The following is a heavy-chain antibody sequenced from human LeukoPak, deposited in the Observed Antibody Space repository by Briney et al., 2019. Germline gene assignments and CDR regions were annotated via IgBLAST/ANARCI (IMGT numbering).Heavy chain of an antibody. CDR3: ARANLAAAGPVYYYYGMDV. CDR1: GGSFSGYY. V-gene: IGHV4-34*01. J-gene: IGHJ6*02. Sequence: SETLSLTCAVYGGSFSGYYWRWIRQPPGKGLEWIGEINHSGSTNYNPSLKSRVTISVDTSKNQFSLKLSSVTAADTAVYYCARANLAAAGPVYYYYGMDVWGQGTTVTVSS. CDR2: INHSGST. D-gene: IGHD6-13*01.